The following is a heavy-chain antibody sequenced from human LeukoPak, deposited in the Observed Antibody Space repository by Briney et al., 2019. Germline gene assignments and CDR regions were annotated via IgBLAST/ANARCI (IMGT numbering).Heavy chain of an antibody. D-gene: IGHD2-2*01. CDR2: LNRGGNNR. CDR1: GFTFSGYS. CDR3: VKDRPCDVCMPMDA. J-gene: IGHJ6*02. V-gene: IGHV3-23*03. Sequence: GGSLRLSCAASGFTFSGYSMSWVRQAPGKGLEWVTDLNRGGNNRYYADSVKGRFTISRDNSKDTVYLQMNSLRVEDTAKYFCVKDRPCDVCMPMDAWGQGTTVTVSS.